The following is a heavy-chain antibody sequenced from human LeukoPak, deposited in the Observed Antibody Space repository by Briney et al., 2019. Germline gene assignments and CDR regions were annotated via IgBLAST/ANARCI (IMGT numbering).Heavy chain of an antibody. CDR1: GFTFSSYA. D-gene: IGHD4/OR15-4a*01. CDR3: AKARGATYGTYYFDY. CDR2: ISGSGGDT. Sequence: GGSLRLSCAASGFTFSSYAMNWDRQAPGQGLEWVSISGSGGDTYYADSVKGRFTISRDNSKNTLYLQMNSLRAEDTAVYYCAKARGATYGTYYFDYWGQGTLVTVSS. V-gene: IGHV3-23*01. J-gene: IGHJ4*02.